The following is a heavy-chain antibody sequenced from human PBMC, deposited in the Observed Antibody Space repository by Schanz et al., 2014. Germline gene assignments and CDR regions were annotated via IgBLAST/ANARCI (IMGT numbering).Heavy chain of an antibody. CDR3: ARDGHSSIWDSYYFYGLDV. CDR2: INPNSGGT. D-gene: IGHD6-13*01. CDR1: GHPFTAYY. Sequence: QVQLVQSGAEVKKPGASVKVSCKASGHPFTAYYMHWVRQAPGQGLEWMGRINPNSGGTNYAENFQGRVTMTRDPSTRTVYMELSRLTSDDTALYYCARDGHSSIWDSYYFYGLDVWGQGTTVTVSS. J-gene: IGHJ6*02. V-gene: IGHV1-2*06.